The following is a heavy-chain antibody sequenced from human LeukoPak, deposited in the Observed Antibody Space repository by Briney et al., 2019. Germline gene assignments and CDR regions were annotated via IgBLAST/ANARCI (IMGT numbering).Heavy chain of an antibody. J-gene: IGHJ4*02. CDR2: IKQDGSEK. CDR1: GFIFRSYW. V-gene: IGHV3-7*01. CDR3: ARDGTPFDS. Sequence: PGASLRLSCAASGFIFRSYWMSWVRQPPGKGLEWVANIKQDGSEKYYVDSVRGRFTISRDNAKNSVYLQMSSLRAEDTAVYYCARDGTPFDSWGQGTLVTVSS. D-gene: IGHD1-26*01.